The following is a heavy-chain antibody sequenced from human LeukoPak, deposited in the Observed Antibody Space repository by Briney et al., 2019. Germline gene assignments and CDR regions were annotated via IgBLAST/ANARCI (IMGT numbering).Heavy chain of an antibody. J-gene: IGHJ6*02. V-gene: IGHV3-23*01. CDR3: ARDRVLWFGDYYYYYGMDV. D-gene: IGHD3-10*01. CDR2: ISGSGGST. Sequence: GGSLRLSCAASGFTFSSYAMSWVRQAPGKGLEWVSAISGSGGSTYYADSVKGRFTISRDNSKNTLYLQMNSLRAEDTAVYYCARDRVLWFGDYYYYYGMDVWGQGTTVTVSS. CDR1: GFTFSSYA.